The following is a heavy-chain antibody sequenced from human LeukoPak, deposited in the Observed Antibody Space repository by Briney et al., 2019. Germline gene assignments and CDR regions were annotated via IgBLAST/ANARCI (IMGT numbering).Heavy chain of an antibody. CDR2: MNPYSGNT. V-gene: IGHV1-8*03. J-gene: IGHJ5*02. D-gene: IGHD6-13*01. CDR1: GYTFTNYD. Sequence: AASVKVSCKASGYTFTNYDIHWVRQATGQGLEWMGWMNPYSGNTGYAQNFQGRITITRNTSISTAYMELSSLRSEDTAVYYCARTQQLVLRSPLDHWGQGTLVTVSS. CDR3: ARTQQLVLRSPLDH.